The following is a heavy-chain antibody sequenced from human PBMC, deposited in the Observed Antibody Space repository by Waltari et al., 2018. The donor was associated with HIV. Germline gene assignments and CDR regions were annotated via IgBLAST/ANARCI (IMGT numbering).Heavy chain of an antibody. V-gene: IGHV4-39*01. CDR2: IYYSGST. D-gene: IGHD2-15*01. CDR3: ARQQYCSGGSCPYNWFDP. CDR1: GGSISSSSYY. J-gene: IGHJ5*02. Sequence: SGGSISSSSYYWGWIRQPPGKGLEWIGSIYYSGSTYYNPSLKSRVTISVDTSKNQFSLKLSSVTAADTAVYYCARQQYCSGGSCPYNWFDPWGQGTLVTVSS.